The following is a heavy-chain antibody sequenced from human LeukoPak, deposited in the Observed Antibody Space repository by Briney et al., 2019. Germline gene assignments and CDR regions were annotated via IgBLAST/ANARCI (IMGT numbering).Heavy chain of an antibody. V-gene: IGHV4-34*01. J-gene: IGHJ4*02. D-gene: IGHD6-19*01. CDR2: INHSGST. CDR1: GGSFSGYY. Sequence: SETLSLTCAVYGGSFSGYYWSWIRQPPGKGLEWIGEINHSGSTNYNPSLKSRVTISVDTSKNQFSLKLSSVTAADTAVYYCARGLDSSGWYGHYLVKDYFDYWGQGTLVTVSS. CDR3: ARGLDSSGWYGHYLVKDYFDY.